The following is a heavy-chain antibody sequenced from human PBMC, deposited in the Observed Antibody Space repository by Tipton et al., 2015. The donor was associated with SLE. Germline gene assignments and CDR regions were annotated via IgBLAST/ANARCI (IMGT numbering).Heavy chain of an antibody. CDR2: IYYSGST. Sequence: TLSLTCTVSGGSISSSGYYWGWIRQPPGKGLEWIGSIYYSGSTYYNPSLKSRVTISVDTSKNQFSLNLSSVTAADTAVYYCAARPVVRAIGYFDYWGQGTLVTVSS. CDR1: GGSISSSGYY. V-gene: IGHV4-39*07. D-gene: IGHD1-26*01. CDR3: AARPVVRAIGYFDY. J-gene: IGHJ4*02.